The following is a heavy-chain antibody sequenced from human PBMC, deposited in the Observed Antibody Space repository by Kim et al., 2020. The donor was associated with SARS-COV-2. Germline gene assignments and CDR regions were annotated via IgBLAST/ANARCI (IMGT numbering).Heavy chain of an antibody. CDR2: IYYSGST. D-gene: IGHD3-22*01. CDR1: GGSISSGGYY. CDR3: ARVQYYYDISGYKLQPFDY. J-gene: IGHJ4*02. V-gene: IGHV4-31*03. Sequence: SETLSLTCTVSGGSISSGGYYWSWIRQHPGKGLEWIGYIYYSGSTYYNPSLESRVTISGDTSKNQFSLKLSSVTAADTAVYYFARVQYYYDISGYKLQPFDYWGQGTLVTVSS.